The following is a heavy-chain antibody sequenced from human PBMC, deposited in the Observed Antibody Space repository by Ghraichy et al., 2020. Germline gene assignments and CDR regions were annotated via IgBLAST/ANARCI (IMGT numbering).Heavy chain of an antibody. D-gene: IGHD6-19*01. V-gene: IGHV3-74*01. CDR2: INGDGSTT. Sequence: LSLTCAASGFTFSNYWMHWVRQAPGKGLEWVSRINGDGSTTSDADSVKGRITISRDNAKNTLYLQMNGLRAEDTAVYYCAREQWLVRFKYYGMDVWGQGTTVTVSS. CDR3: AREQWLVRFKYYGMDV. J-gene: IGHJ6*02. CDR1: GFTFSNYW.